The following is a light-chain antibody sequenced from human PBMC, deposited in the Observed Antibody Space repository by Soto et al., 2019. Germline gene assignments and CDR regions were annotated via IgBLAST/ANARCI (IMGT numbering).Light chain of an antibody. CDR1: SSEVGGYNY. V-gene: IGLV2-14*01. CDR3: SSYTSSSTLV. J-gene: IGLJ1*01. Sequence: QSALTQPDSVSGSPGQSITISCTGTSSEVGGYNYVSWYQQHPGKAPNLMIYEVSNRPSGVSNRFSGSKSGHTASLTISGLQAEDEADYYCSSYTSSSTLVFGTWTKVTVL. CDR2: EVS.